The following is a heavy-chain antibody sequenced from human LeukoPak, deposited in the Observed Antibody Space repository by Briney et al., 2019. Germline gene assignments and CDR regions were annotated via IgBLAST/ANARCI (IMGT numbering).Heavy chain of an antibody. Sequence: GGALGLSCAASGFTFSDYYMSWIRQALGKGLEWGAYISSSGSTIYYADSVKGRFTISRDNAKNSLYLQMNSLRAEDTAVYYCARDRGYSSSSPVTYWGQGTLVTVSS. CDR2: ISSSGSTI. CDR1: GFTFSDYY. J-gene: IGHJ4*02. V-gene: IGHV3-11*04. D-gene: IGHD6-6*01. CDR3: ARDRGYSSSSPVTY.